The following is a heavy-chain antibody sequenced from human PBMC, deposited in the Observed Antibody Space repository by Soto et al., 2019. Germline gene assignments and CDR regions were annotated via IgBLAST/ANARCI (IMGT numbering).Heavy chain of an antibody. Sequence: SVKVSCKASGGTFSSYAISWVRQAPGQGLEWMGGIIPIFGTANYADSVKGRFTISRDNSKNTLYLQMNSLRAEDTAVYYCATGLWVTMVRGIVDYWGQGTLVTVSS. CDR2: IIPIFGTA. V-gene: IGHV1-69*05. CDR1: GGTFSSYA. CDR3: ATGLWVTMVRGIVDY. J-gene: IGHJ4*02. D-gene: IGHD3-10*01.